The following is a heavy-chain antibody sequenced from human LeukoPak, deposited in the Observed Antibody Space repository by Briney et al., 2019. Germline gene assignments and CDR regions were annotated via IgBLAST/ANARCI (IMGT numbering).Heavy chain of an antibody. CDR1: GYSFTNYW. Sequence: GESLKISCKGSGYSFTNYWIGWVRQMPGKGLEWMGIIYPSDSDTKYSPSFQGQVTISADKSISTAYLQWSSLKASDTAMCYCARRYYYGSGNYYFDYWGQGTLVTVSS. J-gene: IGHJ4*02. CDR2: IYPSDSDT. D-gene: IGHD3-10*01. V-gene: IGHV5-51*01. CDR3: ARRYYYGSGNYYFDY.